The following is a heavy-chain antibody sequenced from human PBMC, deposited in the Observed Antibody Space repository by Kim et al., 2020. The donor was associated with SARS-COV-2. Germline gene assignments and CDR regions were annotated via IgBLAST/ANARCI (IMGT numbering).Heavy chain of an antibody. Sequence: SETLSLTCTVSGGSISSGGYYWSWIRQHPGKGLEWIGYIYYSGSTYYNPSLKSRVTISVDTSKNQFSLKLSSVTAADTAVYYCARDVGVGSSSSAEYYYYYYMDVWGKGTTVTVSS. CDR1: GGSISSGGYY. CDR2: IYYSGST. D-gene: IGHD6-6*01. CDR3: ARDVGVGSSSSAEYYYYYYMDV. V-gene: IGHV4-31*03. J-gene: IGHJ6*03.